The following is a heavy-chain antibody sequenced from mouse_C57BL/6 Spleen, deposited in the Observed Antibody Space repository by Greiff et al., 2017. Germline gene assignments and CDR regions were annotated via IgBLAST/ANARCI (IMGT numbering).Heavy chain of an antibody. CDR3: ARSVYRLAMDY. J-gene: IGHJ4*01. V-gene: IGHV1-69*01. D-gene: IGHD1-3*01. Sequence: QVQLKQPGAELVMPGASVKLSCKASGYTFTSYWMHWVKQRPGQGLEWIGEIDPSDSYTNYNQKFKGKSTLTVDKSSSTAYMQLSSLTSEDSAVYYCARSVYRLAMDYWGQGTSVTVSS. CDR2: IDPSDSYT. CDR1: GYTFTSYW.